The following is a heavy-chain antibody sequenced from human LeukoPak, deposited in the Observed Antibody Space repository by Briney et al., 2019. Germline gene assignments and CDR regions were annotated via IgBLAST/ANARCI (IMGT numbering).Heavy chain of an antibody. V-gene: IGHV4-4*07. CDR1: GGSINGYY. Sequence: SETLSLTCTVSGGSINGYYWSWIRQPAGKGLEWIGRIYNSESINYNPSLKSRVTMSIDTSKNQFSLKLNSVTAADTAVYYCARDRSSSYTRDWFDPWGQGALVTVSS. CDR2: IYNSESI. J-gene: IGHJ5*02. D-gene: IGHD6-13*01. CDR3: ARDRSSSYTRDWFDP.